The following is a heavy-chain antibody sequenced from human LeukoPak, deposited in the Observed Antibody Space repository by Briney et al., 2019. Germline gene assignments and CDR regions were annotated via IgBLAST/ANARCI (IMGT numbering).Heavy chain of an antibody. D-gene: IGHD5-12*01. CDR2: ITSSGETT. J-gene: IGHJ4*02. CDR1: GSIPFNSYS. CDR3: AREGGGFDSLDY. Sequence: PGGSLRLPCAASGSIPFNSYSMSWVRQAPGKGLEWVSAITSSGETTYYADSVKGRFTISRDNAKNSLYLQMNSLRAEDTAVYYCAREGGGFDSLDYWGQGTLVTVSS. V-gene: IGHV3-23*01.